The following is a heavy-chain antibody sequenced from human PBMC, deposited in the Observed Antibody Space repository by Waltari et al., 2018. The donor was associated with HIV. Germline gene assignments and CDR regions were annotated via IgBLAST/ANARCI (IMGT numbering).Heavy chain of an antibody. D-gene: IGHD4-17*01. J-gene: IGHJ2*01. CDR1: GFTFVDIA. Sequence: EVQLVASGGGLVQPGTSLRLSCAASGFTFVDIALHRVGQAPGKGLEWVSGISWNSGTIGYADSVKGRFTISRDNAKNSLYLQMNSLRAEDTALYYCAKDKRSGYGGNSVWYFDLWGRGTLVTVSS. CDR3: AKDKRSGYGGNSVWYFDL. V-gene: IGHV3-9*01. CDR2: ISWNSGTI.